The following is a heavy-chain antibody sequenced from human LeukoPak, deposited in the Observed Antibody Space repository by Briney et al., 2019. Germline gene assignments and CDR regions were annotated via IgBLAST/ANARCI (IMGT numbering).Heavy chain of an antibody. Sequence: VSVKVSCKASGYTFTSYDINWVRQATGQGLEWMGWMNPNSGNTGYAQKFQGRVTITRNTSISTAYMELSSLRSEDTAVYYCARGGYCSSTSCEFDYWGQGTLVTVSS. D-gene: IGHD2-2*01. V-gene: IGHV1-8*03. CDR1: GYTFTSYD. CDR2: MNPNSGNT. J-gene: IGHJ4*02. CDR3: ARGGYCSSTSCEFDY.